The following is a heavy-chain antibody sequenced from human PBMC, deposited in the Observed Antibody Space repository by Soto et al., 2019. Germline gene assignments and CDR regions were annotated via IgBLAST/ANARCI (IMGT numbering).Heavy chain of an antibody. CDR2: ISSRGDSA. Sequence: GGSLRLSCAASGFTFNNYVMNWVRQTPRKGLEWVSSISSRGDSADYAASVKGRFTISRDSSKNTVYLQMSNLRVEDTAVYYCAKENTPPYFDSWGQGALVTVSS. V-gene: IGHV3-23*01. CDR3: AKENTPPYFDS. CDR1: GFTFNNYV. J-gene: IGHJ4*02. D-gene: IGHD2-15*01.